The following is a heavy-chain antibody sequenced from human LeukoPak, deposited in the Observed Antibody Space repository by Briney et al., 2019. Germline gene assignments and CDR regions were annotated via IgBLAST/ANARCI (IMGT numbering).Heavy chain of an antibody. CDR2: IYYSGST. Sequence: SETLSLTCTVSGGSISSYYWSWIRQPPGKGLEWIGYIYYSGSTNYNPSLKSRVTISVDTSKNQFSLKLSSVTAADTAVYYCARDTLAYFDYWGQGTLVTVSS. CDR3: ARDTLAYFDY. V-gene: IGHV4-59*01. CDR1: GGSISSYY. J-gene: IGHJ4*02.